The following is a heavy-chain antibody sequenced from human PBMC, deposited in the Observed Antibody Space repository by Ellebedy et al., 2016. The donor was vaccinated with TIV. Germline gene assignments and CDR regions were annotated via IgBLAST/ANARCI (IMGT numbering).Heavy chain of an antibody. V-gene: IGHV1-18*01. Sequence: ASVKVSXKTSGYTFTSYGISWVRQAPGQGLEWMGWISTYNGNTNYARKLQGRVTMTTDTSTSTAYMELRSLSSADTAVYYCARAYYGSGSYHWFDPWGQGTLVTVSS. CDR1: GYTFTSYG. CDR2: ISTYNGNT. J-gene: IGHJ5*02. CDR3: ARAYYGSGSYHWFDP. D-gene: IGHD3-10*01.